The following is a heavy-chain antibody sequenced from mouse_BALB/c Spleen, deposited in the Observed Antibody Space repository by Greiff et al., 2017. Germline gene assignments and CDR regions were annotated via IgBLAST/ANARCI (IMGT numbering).Heavy chain of an antibody. V-gene: IGHV2-9*02. J-gene: IGHJ4*01. Sequence: VKLQESGPGLVAPSQSLSITCTVSGFSLTSYGVHWVRQPPGKGLEWLGVIWAGGSTNYNSALMSRLSISKDNSKSQVFLKMNSLQTDDTAMYYCARTDYDGPMDYWGQGTSVTVSS. D-gene: IGHD2-4*01. CDR3: ARTDYDGPMDY. CDR2: IWAGGST. CDR1: GFSLTSYG.